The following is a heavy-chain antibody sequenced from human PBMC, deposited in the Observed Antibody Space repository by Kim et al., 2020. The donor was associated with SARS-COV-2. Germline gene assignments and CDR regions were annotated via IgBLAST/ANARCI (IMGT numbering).Heavy chain of an antibody. J-gene: IGHJ6*02. CDR3: ARYNYVSPPAHYYYYGMDV. D-gene: IGHD1-20*01. Sequence: SVKVSCKASGGTFSSYAISWVRQAPGQGLEWMGGIIPIFGTANYAQKFQGRVTITADESTSTAYMELSSLRSEDTAVYYCARYNYVSPPAHYYYYGMDVWGQGTTVTVSS. CDR2: IIPIFGTA. V-gene: IGHV1-69*13. CDR1: GGTFSSYA.